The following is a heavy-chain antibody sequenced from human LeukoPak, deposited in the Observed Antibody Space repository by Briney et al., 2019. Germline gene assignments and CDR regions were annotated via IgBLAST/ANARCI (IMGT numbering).Heavy chain of an antibody. CDR1: RGSISTPSYY. D-gene: IGHD2-15*01. Sequence: SETLSLTCTVSRGSISTPSYYWAWIRQPPGKGPEWIGSIYYGGSTYYNPSFKSRVTISVDTSKNQFSLKLTSVIAADTAVYYCARHSQGGRYYWLEPWGQGRLVTVSS. CDR2: IYYGGST. J-gene: IGHJ5*02. V-gene: IGHV4-39*01. CDR3: ARHSQGGRYYWLEP.